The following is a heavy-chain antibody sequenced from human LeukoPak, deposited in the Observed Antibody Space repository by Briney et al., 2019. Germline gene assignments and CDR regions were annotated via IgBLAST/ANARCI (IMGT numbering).Heavy chain of an antibody. CDR3: AKSPQPNYYGEEDYFDY. J-gene: IGHJ4*02. Sequence: ASVKVSCKASGYTFTGYYMHWVRQAPGQGLEWMGWINPNSGGTNYAQKFQGRVTMTRDTSISTAYMELSRLRSDDTAVYYCAKSPQPNYYGEEDYFDYWGQGTLVTVSP. CDR1: GYTFTGYY. D-gene: IGHD3-10*01. V-gene: IGHV1-2*02. CDR2: INPNSGGT.